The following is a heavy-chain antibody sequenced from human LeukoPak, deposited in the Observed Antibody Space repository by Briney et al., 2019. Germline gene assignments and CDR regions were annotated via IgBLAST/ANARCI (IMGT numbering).Heavy chain of an antibody. CDR2: INPNSGGT. Sequence: RRASVKVSCKASGYTFTGYYMHWVRQAPGQGLEWMGWINPNSGGTNYAQKFQGRVTMTRDTSISTAYMELSRLRSDDTAVYYCARDVARDGYNFLFRNWYFDLWGRGTLVTVSS. D-gene: IGHD5-24*01. V-gene: IGHV1-2*02. CDR1: GYTFTGYY. J-gene: IGHJ2*01. CDR3: ARDVARDGYNFLFRNWYFDL.